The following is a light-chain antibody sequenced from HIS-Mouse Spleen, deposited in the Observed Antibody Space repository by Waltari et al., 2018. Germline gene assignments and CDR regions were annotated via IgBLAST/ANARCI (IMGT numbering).Light chain of an antibody. CDR3: CSYAGSSTWV. V-gene: IGLV2-23*01. Sequence: QSALTQPASVSGSPGQSITISCTGTSSDVGSYNLVSWYQQHPGKAPKLMIYEGSKRPSGVSNRLSGSKSGNTASLTISGLQAENEADYYCCSYAGSSTWVFGGGTKLTVL. CDR1: SSDVGSYNL. J-gene: IGLJ3*02. CDR2: EGS.